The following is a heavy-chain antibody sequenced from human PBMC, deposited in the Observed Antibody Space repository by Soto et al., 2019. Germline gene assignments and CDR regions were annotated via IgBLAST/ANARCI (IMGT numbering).Heavy chain of an antibody. Sequence: WASVKVSCKATGYTFSAYTMDWVRQAPGQSLEWMGWINAGSGNTKYSQNFQGRVSITRDTSASTVYMELTGLTSEDTAVYYCARDTETLGPRANDALDIWGQGTMVTVSS. D-gene: IGHD3-3*02. CDR3: ARDTETLGPRANDALDI. V-gene: IGHV1-3*01. CDR1: GYTFSAYT. CDR2: INAGSGNT. J-gene: IGHJ3*02.